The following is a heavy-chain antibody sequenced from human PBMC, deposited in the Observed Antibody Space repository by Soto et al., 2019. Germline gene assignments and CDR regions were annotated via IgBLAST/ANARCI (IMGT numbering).Heavy chain of an antibody. Sequence: LPEPLSLTCAVSGGSISGFYWSWIRQPPGKGLEWIGYIFYNGNTNYNPSLKSRVTISVDTSKNQFSLKLSSVTAADTAVYYCARVARYNNGWYLLYWGQGTLVTVSS. CDR3: ARVARYNNGWYLLY. CDR1: GGSISGFY. D-gene: IGHD6-19*01. V-gene: IGHV4-59*01. J-gene: IGHJ4*02. CDR2: IFYNGNT.